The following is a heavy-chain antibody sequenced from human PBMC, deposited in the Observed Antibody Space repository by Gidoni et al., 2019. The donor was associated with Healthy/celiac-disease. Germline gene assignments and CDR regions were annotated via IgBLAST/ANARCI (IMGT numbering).Heavy chain of an antibody. V-gene: IGHV3-53*04. J-gene: IGHJ3*02. CDR2: IYSGGST. Sequence: EVQLLESGGGLVQPGGSLRLSSAASGFTVSSNSMSWVRKAPGKGLEWVSVIYSGGSTYYADSVKGRFTISRHNSKNTLYLQMNSLRAEDTAVYYCASMNYGDYEAPQAFDIWGQGTMVTVSS. CDR3: ASMNYGDYEAPQAFDI. CDR1: GFTVSSNS. D-gene: IGHD4-17*01.